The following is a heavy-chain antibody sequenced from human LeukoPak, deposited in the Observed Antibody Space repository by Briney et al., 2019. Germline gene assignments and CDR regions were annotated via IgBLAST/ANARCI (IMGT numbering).Heavy chain of an antibody. CDR3: ARAQYCSGGSCYSGTLGS. J-gene: IGHJ5*02. V-gene: IGHV3-53*04. Sequence: PGGSLSLSCAASGFTVSGNYMSWVRQAPGKGLEWVSGIYSGADTYYADSVKGRFTISRHSSQNTVYLQMNSLRAEDTAVYYCARAQYCSGGSCYSGTLGSWGQGTLVTVSS. D-gene: IGHD2-15*01. CDR2: IYSGADT. CDR1: GFTVSGNY.